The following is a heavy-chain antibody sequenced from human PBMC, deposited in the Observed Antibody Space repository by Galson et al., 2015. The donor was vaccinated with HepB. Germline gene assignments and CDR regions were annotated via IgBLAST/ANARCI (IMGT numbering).Heavy chain of an antibody. D-gene: IGHD6-19*01. CDR1: GFTFSSYG. V-gene: IGHV3-33*01. Sequence: SLRLSCAASGFTFSSYGMHWVRQAPGKGLEWVAVIWYDGSNKYYADSVKGRFTISRDNSKNTLYLQMNSLRAEDTAVYYCARARYSSGWYNGFDYWGQGTLVTVSS. CDR2: IWYDGSNK. CDR3: ARARYSSGWYNGFDY. J-gene: IGHJ4*02.